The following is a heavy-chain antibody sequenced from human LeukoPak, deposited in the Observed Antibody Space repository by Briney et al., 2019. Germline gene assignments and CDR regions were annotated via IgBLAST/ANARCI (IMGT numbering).Heavy chain of an antibody. J-gene: IGHJ3*02. V-gene: IGHV3-73*01. CDR1: GFPFSGSA. CDR3: TRLLVGAPTRDAFDI. CDR2: IRSKANSYAT. D-gene: IGHD1-26*01. Sequence: GGSLRLSCAASGFPFSGSAMHWVRQASGKGLEWVGRIRSKANSYATAYAASVKGRFTISRDDSKNTAYLQMNSLKTEDTAVYYCTRLLVGAPTRDAFDIWGQGTMVTVSS.